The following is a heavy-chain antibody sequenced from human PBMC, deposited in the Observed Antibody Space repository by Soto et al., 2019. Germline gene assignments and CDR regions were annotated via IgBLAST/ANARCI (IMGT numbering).Heavy chain of an antibody. CDR3: AAPYVSVSYYTGFHY. Sequence: QVQLVQSGAEVKKPGSSVKVSCKASGGTFSSYAISWVRQAPGQGLEWMGGIIPILGTANYAQKFQGRVTITAADSTSTASIALSSLRSAAPAVYSCAAPYVSVSYYTGFHYWCQGTLVTVSS. CDR2: IIPILGTA. V-gene: IGHV1-69*11. J-gene: IGHJ4*02. D-gene: IGHD3-10*01. CDR1: GGTFSSYA.